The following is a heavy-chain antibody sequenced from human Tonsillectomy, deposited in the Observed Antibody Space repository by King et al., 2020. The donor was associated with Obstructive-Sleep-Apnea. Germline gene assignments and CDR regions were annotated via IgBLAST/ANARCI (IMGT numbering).Heavy chain of an antibody. CDR3: TRYPDLFH. CDR1: GFTFSGFG. D-gene: IGHD1-14*01. CDR2: ITSSGRFI. Sequence: VQLVESGGGLVKPGGSLRLSCETSGFTFSGFGLNWVRQAPGKGLEWVSTITSSGRFINYAESVKGRFTISRDNTKNSVYLQMNSLTPDDTAVYYCTRYPDLFHWGQEALVIVSS. V-gene: IGHV3-21*01. J-gene: IGHJ4*02.